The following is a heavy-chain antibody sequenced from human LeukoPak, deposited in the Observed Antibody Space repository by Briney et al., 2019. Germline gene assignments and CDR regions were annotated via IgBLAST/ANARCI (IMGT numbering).Heavy chain of an antibody. J-gene: IGHJ6*03. CDR3: TRAQGTTIFGVVISPYYYYMDV. V-gene: IGHV3-49*04. CDR2: IRSKAYGGTT. CDR1: GFTFGDYA. Sequence: GGSLRLSCTASGFTFGDYAMSWVRQAPGKGLEGVGFIRSKAYGGTTEYAASVKGRFTISRDDSKSIAYLQMNSPKTEDTAVYYCTRAQGTTIFGVVISPYYYYMDVWGKGTTVTVSS. D-gene: IGHD3-3*01.